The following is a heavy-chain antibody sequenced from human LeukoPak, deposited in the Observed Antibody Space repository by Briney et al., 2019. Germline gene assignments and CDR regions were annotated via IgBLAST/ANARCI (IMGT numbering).Heavy chain of an antibody. Sequence: SETLSLTCAVYGGSFSGYYWSWIRQPPEKGLEWIGEINHSGSTNYNPSLKSRVTISVDTSKNQFSLKLSSVTAADTAVYYCARFPLPGVRGVISFDYWGQGTLVTVSS. V-gene: IGHV4-34*01. CDR2: INHSGST. J-gene: IGHJ4*02. D-gene: IGHD3-10*01. CDR1: GGSFSGYY. CDR3: ARFPLPGVRGVISFDY.